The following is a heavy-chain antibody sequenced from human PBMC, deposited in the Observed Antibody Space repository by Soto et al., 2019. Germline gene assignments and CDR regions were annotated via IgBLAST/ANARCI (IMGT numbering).Heavy chain of an antibody. CDR1: GGSFSDWH. J-gene: IGHJ6*02. Sequence: QVQVQQWGAGPLKFSETLSLTCAVNGGSFSDWHWNWIRQPPGKGLEWIGEASHTGGTNYNPSLESRVTISVDRSRNQLSLKLTSVSAADTAVYYCARSRNLDVWGPGTTVIVSS. CDR2: ASHTGGT. V-gene: IGHV4-34*01. CDR3: ARSRNLDV. D-gene: IGHD1-1*01.